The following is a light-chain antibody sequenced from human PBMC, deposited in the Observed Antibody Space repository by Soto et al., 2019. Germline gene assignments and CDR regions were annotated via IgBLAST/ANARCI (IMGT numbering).Light chain of an antibody. CDR1: QGIGDT. J-gene: IGKJ4*01. CDR2: DTS. V-gene: IGKV3-15*01. CDR3: QPYKNWPLT. Sequence: VISQPAPTLSVSPGAGATLSCRASQGIGDTLAWYQHKHGQTPRLLIYDTSTRATGVPTRFSVSKSGAELTINFSRLQSEDGEVDDGQPYKNWPLTFCEGTKVDIK.